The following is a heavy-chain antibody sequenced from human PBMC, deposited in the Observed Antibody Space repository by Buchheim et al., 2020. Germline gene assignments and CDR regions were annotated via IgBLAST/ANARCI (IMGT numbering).Heavy chain of an antibody. J-gene: IGHJ5*02. D-gene: IGHD3-10*01. CDR1: GGSISSYY. CDR2: IYYSGST. CDR3: ARVVRGYYGSGSYYSPGRWFDP. V-gene: IGHV4-59*01. Sequence: QVQLQESGPGLVKPSETLSLTCTVSGGSISSYYWSWIRQPPGKGLEWIGYIYYSGSTNYNPSLKSRVTISVDTSKNQFSLKLSSVTAADTAVYYCARVVRGYYGSGSYYSPGRWFDPWGQGTL.